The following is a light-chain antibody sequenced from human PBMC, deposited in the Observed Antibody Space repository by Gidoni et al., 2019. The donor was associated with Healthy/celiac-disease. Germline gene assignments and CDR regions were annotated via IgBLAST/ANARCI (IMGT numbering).Light chain of an antibody. J-gene: IGKJ3*01. Sequence: DIQMTQSPSSLSASVGDRVTITCQASQDISNYLNWYQQKPGKAPKLLIYDASNLETGVPSRLSGSGSGTDFTFTISSLQPEDIATYYCQQYDNLPLFXXXPGTKVDIK. CDR2: DAS. CDR3: QQYDNLPLFX. V-gene: IGKV1-33*01. CDR1: QDISNY.